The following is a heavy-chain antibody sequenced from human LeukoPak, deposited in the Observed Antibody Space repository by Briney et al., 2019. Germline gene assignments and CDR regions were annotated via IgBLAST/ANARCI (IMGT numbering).Heavy chain of an antibody. J-gene: IGHJ4*02. CDR1: GFTFSDYY. V-gene: IGHV3-11*06. Sequence: GGSLRLSCAASGFTFSDYYMSWIRQAPGKGLEWVSYISSSSSYTNYADSVKGRFTISRDNAKDSLYLQMNSLTAEDTAVYYWRRQVLQGAISVPSNGGRGPLVPFSS. CDR2: ISSSSSYT. D-gene: IGHD2-2*01. CDR3: RRQVLQGAISVPSN.